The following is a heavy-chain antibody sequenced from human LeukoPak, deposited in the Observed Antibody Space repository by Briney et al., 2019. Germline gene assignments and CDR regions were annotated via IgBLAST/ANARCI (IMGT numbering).Heavy chain of an antibody. J-gene: IGHJ6*04. CDR3: ARDWSVPAATYYYYGMDV. CDR2: IIPIFGTA. Sequence: SVKVSCKAPGGTFSSYAISWVRQAPGQGLEWMGGIIPIFGTANYAQKFQGRVTITADKSTSTAYMELSSLRSEDTAVYYCARDWSVPAATYYYYGMDVWGKGTTVTVSS. V-gene: IGHV1-69*06. CDR1: GGTFSSYA. D-gene: IGHD2-2*01.